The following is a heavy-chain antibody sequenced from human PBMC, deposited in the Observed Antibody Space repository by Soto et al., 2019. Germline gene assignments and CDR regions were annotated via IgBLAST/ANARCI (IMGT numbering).Heavy chain of an antibody. CDR1: GGSISSSSYY. Sequence: QLQLQESGPGLVKPSETLSLTCTVSGGSISSSSYYWGWIRQPPGKGLEWIGNIYYSGSTYYNPSLKIRVTISVATSKNHFSLNLSSVTAADTAVYYCARHGPLSNNWNQLDYWGQGTLVTVSS. D-gene: IGHD1-1*01. CDR2: IYYSGST. CDR3: ARHGPLSNNWNQLDY. V-gene: IGHV4-39*01. J-gene: IGHJ4*02.